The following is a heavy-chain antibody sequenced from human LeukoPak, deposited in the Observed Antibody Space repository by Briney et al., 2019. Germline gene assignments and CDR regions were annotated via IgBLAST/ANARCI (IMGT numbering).Heavy chain of an antibody. CDR3: ARGRAGIAAAGFDY. J-gene: IGHJ4*02. CDR2: ISFDGGNK. CDR1: GFTFSMSA. V-gene: IGHV3-30-3*01. Sequence: GGSLRLSCATSGFTFSMSAMHWVRLAPGKGLDWVAVISFDGGNKFYADSVKARFSISRDNSKNTLYLQMNSLGLDDTAVYFCARGRAGIAAAGFDYWGQGTLVTVSS. D-gene: IGHD6-13*01.